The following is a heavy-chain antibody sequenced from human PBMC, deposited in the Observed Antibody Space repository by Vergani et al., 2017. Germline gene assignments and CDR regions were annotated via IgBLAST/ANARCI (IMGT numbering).Heavy chain of an antibody. Sequence: QVQLVESGGGVVQPGRSLRLSCAASGFTFSSYGMHWVRQAPGKGLEWVAVIWYDGSNKYYADSVKGRFTISRDNSKNTLYLQMNSLRAEDTAVYYCARDRRYSYGNDGLDYWGQGTLVTVSS. D-gene: IGHD5-18*01. CDR2: IWYDGSNK. J-gene: IGHJ4*02. CDR1: GFTFSSYG. CDR3: ARDRRYSYGNDGLDY. V-gene: IGHV3-33*01.